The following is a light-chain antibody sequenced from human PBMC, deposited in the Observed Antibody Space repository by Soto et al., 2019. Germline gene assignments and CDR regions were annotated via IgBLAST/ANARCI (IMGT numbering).Light chain of an antibody. Sequence: DIQMTQSPSSLSASVGDRVTITCRASQSISSYLNWYQQKPGKAPKLLIYAASSLQSGVPSRFSGSGSGTEFTLNISSLQPEDFATYYCQQSYSTPFTFGPGTKVDIK. J-gene: IGKJ3*01. CDR2: AAS. CDR3: QQSYSTPFT. V-gene: IGKV1-39*01. CDR1: QSISSY.